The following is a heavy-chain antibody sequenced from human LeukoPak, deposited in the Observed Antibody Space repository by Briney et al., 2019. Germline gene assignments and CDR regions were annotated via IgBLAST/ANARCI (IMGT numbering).Heavy chain of an antibody. CDR2: ISSSSSTI. J-gene: IGHJ1*01. Sequence: TGGSLRLSCAASGFTFSSYSMNWVRQAPGKGLEWLSYISSSSSTIYYADSVEGRFTISRDNAKNSLYLQMNSLRAEDTAIYYCARDLVSSGWYRRLFQYWGQGTLVTVSS. CDR1: GFTFSSYS. CDR3: ARDLVSSGWYRRLFQY. V-gene: IGHV3-48*01. D-gene: IGHD6-19*01.